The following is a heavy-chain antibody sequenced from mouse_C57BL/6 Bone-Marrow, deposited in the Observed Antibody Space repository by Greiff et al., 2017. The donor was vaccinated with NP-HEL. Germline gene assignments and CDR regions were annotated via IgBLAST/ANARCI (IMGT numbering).Heavy chain of an antibody. J-gene: IGHJ3*01. CDR1: GFNIKDDY. V-gene: IGHV14-4*01. D-gene: IGHD3-1*01. CDR2: IDPENGDT. CDR3: TVGPWFAY. Sequence: EVQLQQSGAELVRPRASVKLSCTASGFNIKDDYMHWVKQRPEQGLEWIGWIDPENGDTEYASKFQGKATITADTSSHAGYLQLSSLTSEVTAVYYCTVGPWFAYWGQGTLVTVAS.